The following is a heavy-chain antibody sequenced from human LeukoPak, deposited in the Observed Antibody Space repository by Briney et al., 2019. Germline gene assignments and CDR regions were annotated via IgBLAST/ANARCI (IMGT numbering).Heavy chain of an antibody. J-gene: IGHJ6*03. CDR2: ISSSGSTI. Sequence: GGSLRLSCAASGFTFSDYYMSWIRQAPGKGLEWVSYISSSGSTIYYADSVKGRFTISRDNAKNSLYLQMNSPRAEDTAVYYCARDHGAHYYYYYYMDVWGKGTTVTVSS. V-gene: IGHV3-11*04. CDR3: ARDHGAHYYYYYYMDV. D-gene: IGHD3-10*01. CDR1: GFTFSDYY.